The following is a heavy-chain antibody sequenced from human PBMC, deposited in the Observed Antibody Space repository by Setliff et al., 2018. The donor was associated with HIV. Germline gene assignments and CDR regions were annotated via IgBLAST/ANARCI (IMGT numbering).Heavy chain of an antibody. Sequence: PGGSLRLSCAASGFTFSSYWMHWVRQAPGKGLVWVSRLNTDCSSTRYADSVKGRFTISRDNAKNMLYLQMNRLSADDTAVYYCVRGSGYYYFDNWGQGALVTVSS. J-gene: IGHJ4*02. CDR3: VRGSGYYYFDN. CDR1: GFTFSSYW. V-gene: IGHV3-74*01. D-gene: IGHD3-22*01. CDR2: LNTDCSST.